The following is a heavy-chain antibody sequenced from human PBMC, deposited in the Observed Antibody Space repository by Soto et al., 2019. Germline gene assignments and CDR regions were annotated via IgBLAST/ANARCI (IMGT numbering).Heavy chain of an antibody. V-gene: IGHV3-30*03. CDR1: EFTFSSYA. Sequence: QLVESGGRGVQPGRSLRLSCEASEFTFSSYAMHWVRQAPGRGLEWVALISFDGTTEYYADSVKGRFIIFRDNSRSMVYLQMDSLRPDDTAIYYCARPIPRWSYHYGMDVWGQGTTVTVSS. J-gene: IGHJ6*02. D-gene: IGHD2-15*01. CDR2: ISFDGTTE. CDR3: ARPIPRWSYHYGMDV.